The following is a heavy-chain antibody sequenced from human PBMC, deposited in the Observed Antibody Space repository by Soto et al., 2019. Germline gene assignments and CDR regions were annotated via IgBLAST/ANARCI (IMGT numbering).Heavy chain of an antibody. J-gene: IGHJ5*02. CDR2: IYATGTT. Sequence: TLSLTCTFSGASISGFYWSCIRKSAGKGLEWIGRIYATGTTDYNPSLKSRVMMSVDTSKKQFSLKLRSVTAADTAVYYCVRDGTKTLRDWFDPWGQGISVTVSS. D-gene: IGHD1-1*01. V-gene: IGHV4-4*07. CDR3: VRDGTKTLRDWFDP. CDR1: GASISGFY.